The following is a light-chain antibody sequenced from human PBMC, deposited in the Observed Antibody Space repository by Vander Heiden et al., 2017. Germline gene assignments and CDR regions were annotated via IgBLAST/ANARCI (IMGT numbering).Light chain of an antibody. CDR3: QQDDNPLFT. Sequence: DIQMTQSPSSLSASVGDRVTSTCQASQDISNYLNWYQQKPGKAPKLLIYDASNLETGVPSRFSGSGSGTDFTFTISSLQPEDVATYYCQQDDNPLFTFGHGTKVDIK. J-gene: IGKJ3*01. V-gene: IGKV1-33*01. CDR1: QDISNY. CDR2: DAS.